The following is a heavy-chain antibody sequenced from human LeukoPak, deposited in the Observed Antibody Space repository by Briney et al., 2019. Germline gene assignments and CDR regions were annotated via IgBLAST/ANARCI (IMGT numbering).Heavy chain of an antibody. CDR1: GFTFSSYA. V-gene: IGHV3-23*01. D-gene: IGHD3-22*01. J-gene: IGHJ4*02. CDR3: AKGDYYDSSGYY. CDR2: ISGSGGST. Sequence: GGSLRLSRAASGFTFSSYAMSWVRQAPGKGLEWVSAISGSGGSTYYADSVKGRFTISRDNSKNTLYLQMNSLRAEDTAVYYCAKGDYYDSSGYYWGQGTLVTVSS.